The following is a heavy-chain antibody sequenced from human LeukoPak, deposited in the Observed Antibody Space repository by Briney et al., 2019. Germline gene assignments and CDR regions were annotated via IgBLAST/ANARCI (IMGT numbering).Heavy chain of an antibody. CDR3: ARHANYYDSSGYYTTPFDY. CDR1: GYSFTSYW. D-gene: IGHD3-22*01. V-gene: IGHV5-51*01. CDR2: IYPGDSDT. Sequence: GESLKISCKGSGYSFTSYWIGWVRQMPGKGLGWMGIIYPGDSDTRYSPSFQGQVTISADKSISTAYLQWSSLKASDTAMYYCARHANYYDSSGYYTTPFDYWGQGTLVTVSS. J-gene: IGHJ4*02.